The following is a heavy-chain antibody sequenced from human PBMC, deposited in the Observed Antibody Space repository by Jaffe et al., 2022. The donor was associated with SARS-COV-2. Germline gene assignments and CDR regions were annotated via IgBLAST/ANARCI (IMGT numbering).Heavy chain of an antibody. D-gene: IGHD6-19*01. CDR2: INPNSGGT. CDR1: GSTFTAYH. CDR3: ANMAGPLDY. V-gene: IGHV1-2*06. Sequence: QVQLVQSGAELKKPGASVKVSCKASGSTFTAYHIHWVRQAPGQGLEWMGRINPNSGGTNYAQRFQGRVTMTRDASVTTVYMELSRLRSDDTAVYYCANMAGPLDYWGQGTLVTVSS. J-gene: IGHJ4*02.